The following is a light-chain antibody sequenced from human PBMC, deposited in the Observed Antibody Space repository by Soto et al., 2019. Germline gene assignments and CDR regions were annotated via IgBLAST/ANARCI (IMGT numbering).Light chain of an antibody. CDR2: EVN. CDR1: SSDIGDYDY. J-gene: IGLJ2*01. Sequence: QSALTQPVSVSGSPGQSITISCIGTSSDIGDYDYVSWYQHHPGKAPKLMIYEVNNRPSGVSNRFSGSKSGYTASLTISGLQAEDEADYYCSSYTSSSTVIFGGGTKVTVL. CDR3: SSYTSSSTVI. V-gene: IGLV2-14*01.